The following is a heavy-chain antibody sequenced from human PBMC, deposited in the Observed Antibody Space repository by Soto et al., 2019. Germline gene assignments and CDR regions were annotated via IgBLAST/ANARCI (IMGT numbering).Heavy chain of an antibody. CDR3: ARCPGQQLYFDY. CDR2: IYYSGST. D-gene: IGHD6-13*01. V-gene: IGHV4-39*01. CDR1: GGSISSSSYY. J-gene: IGHJ4*02. Sequence: SETLSLTCTVSGGSISSSSYYWGWIRQPPGKGLEWIGSIYYSGSTYYNPSLKSRVTISVDTSKNQFSLKLSSVTAADTAVYYCARCPGQQLYFDYWGQGTLVTVSS.